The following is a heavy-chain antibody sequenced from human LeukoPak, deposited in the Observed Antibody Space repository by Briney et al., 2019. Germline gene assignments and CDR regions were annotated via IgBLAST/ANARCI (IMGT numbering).Heavy chain of an antibody. Sequence: PSETLSLTCTVSGDSISTSNSYWGWIRQPPGKGLEWIGSIYYSGNTYYNPSLKSRVTMSVDTSKNQFSLKLSSVTAADTAVYYCAGELRYFDWLLSDRYNYYYYMDVWGKGTTVTISS. CDR1: GDSISTSNSY. CDR2: IYYSGNT. D-gene: IGHD3-9*01. J-gene: IGHJ6*03. V-gene: IGHV4-39*07. CDR3: AGELRYFDWLLSDRYNYYYYMDV.